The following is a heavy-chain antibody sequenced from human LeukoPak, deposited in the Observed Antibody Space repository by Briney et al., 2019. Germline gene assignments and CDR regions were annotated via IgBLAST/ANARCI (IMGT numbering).Heavy chain of an antibody. D-gene: IGHD3-9*01. V-gene: IGHV4-4*02. CDR1: GFTFTNAW. J-gene: IGHJ4*02. CDR2: IHRDGRT. CDR3: GKTDIYFNPIDY. Sequence: PGGSLRLSCAASGFTFTNAWMSWVRQPPGQGLEGVGEIHRDGRTRYHPSLKSRVTMSMDSSKNQFSLDVRSVTAADTAIYYCGKTDIYFNPIDYWGPGSLVTVSS.